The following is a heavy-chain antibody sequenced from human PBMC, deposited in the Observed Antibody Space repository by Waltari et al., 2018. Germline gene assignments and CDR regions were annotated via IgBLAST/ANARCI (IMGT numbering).Heavy chain of an antibody. V-gene: IGHV4-59*01. J-gene: IGHJ2*01. CDR1: GGSISSYY. Sequence: QVQLQESGPGLVKPSETLSLTCTVSGGSISSYYWSWIRQPPGKGLEWIGYIYYSGSTNYNPSLKSRVTIAVDTSKNQFSLKLSSVTAADTAVYYCARDSYYDSSGYYHYWYFDLWGRGTLVTVSS. CDR3: ARDSYYDSSGYYHYWYFDL. CDR2: IYYSGST. D-gene: IGHD3-22*01.